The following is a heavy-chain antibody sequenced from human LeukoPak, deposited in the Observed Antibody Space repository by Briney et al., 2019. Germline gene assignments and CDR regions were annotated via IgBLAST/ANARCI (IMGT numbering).Heavy chain of an antibody. J-gene: IGHJ4*02. D-gene: IGHD3-22*01. CDR2: IYYSGST. CDR3: PKSKYFVSSCYYSFEY. CDR1: GGSISSNY. Sequence: SETLSLTCSVSGGSISSNYWSWIRQPAGKGLEWIGRIYYSGSTNYNPSLKSRLTMSVDTSNNQFSMNPNSVTAANTAVYFCPKSKYFVSSCYYSFEYWGRGTLVTVSS. V-gene: IGHV4-4*07.